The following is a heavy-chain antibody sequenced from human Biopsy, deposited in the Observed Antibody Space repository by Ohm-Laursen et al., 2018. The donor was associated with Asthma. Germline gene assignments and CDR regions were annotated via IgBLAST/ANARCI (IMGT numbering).Heavy chain of an antibody. D-gene: IGHD3-9*01. J-gene: IGHJ3*02. V-gene: IGHV1-3*01. CDR1: AYTFIISA. CDR2: LNAGTGNT. Sequence: ASVTVSCPPSAYTFIISAIHWVRQAPGHWLEWLRLLNAGTGNTKYSQKFQGRVTITRDTSASTAFMELSSLRAEDTAVYYCARTYYDCVTGQGNDAFAIWGQGTMVTVSS. CDR3: ARTYYDCVTGQGNDAFAI.